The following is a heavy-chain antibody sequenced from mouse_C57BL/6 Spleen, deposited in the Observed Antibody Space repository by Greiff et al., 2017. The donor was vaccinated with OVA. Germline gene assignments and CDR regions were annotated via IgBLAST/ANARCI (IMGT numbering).Heavy chain of an antibody. D-gene: IGHD4-1*01. J-gene: IGHJ4*01. CDR1: GYTFTDYY. CDR3: ARWEDAMDY. Sequence: QVQLQQSGAELVRPGASVKLSCKASGYTFTDYYINWVKQRPGQGLEWIARIYPGSGNTYYNEKFKGKATLTAEKSSSTAYMQLSSLTSEDSAVYFCARWEDAMDYWGQGTSVTVSS. CDR2: IYPGSGNT. V-gene: IGHV1-76*01.